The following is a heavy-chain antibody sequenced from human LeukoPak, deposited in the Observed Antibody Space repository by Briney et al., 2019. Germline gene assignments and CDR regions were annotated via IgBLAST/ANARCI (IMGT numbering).Heavy chain of an antibody. Sequence: GGSLRLSCAASGFTFSNYGMHWVRQAPGKGLEWVALISFDGSQKYYADSVKGRFTISRDNSKSTVYLQMNSLRVEDAAVYYCARVFPGIEDYWGQGTLVTVSS. J-gene: IGHJ4*02. D-gene: IGHD6-13*01. CDR3: ARVFPGIEDY. V-gene: IGHV3-30*02. CDR1: GFTFSNYG. CDR2: ISFDGSQK.